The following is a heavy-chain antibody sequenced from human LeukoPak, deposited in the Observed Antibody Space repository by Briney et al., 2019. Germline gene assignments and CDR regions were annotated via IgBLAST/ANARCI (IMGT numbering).Heavy chain of an antibody. Sequence: SETLSLTCAVYGGSFSGYYWSWIRQPPGKGLEWIGEINHSGSTNYNPSLKSQVTISVDTSKNQFSLKLSSVTAADTAVYYCARGGSCSSTSCYTGYFDYWGQGTLVTVSS. V-gene: IGHV4-34*01. CDR1: GGSFSGYY. CDR3: ARGGSCSSTSCYTGYFDY. J-gene: IGHJ4*02. D-gene: IGHD2-2*02. CDR2: INHSGST.